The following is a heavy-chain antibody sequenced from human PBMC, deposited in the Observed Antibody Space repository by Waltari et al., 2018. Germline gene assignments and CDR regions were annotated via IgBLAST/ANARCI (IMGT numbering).Heavy chain of an antibody. CDR1: GYSISSGYY. CDR2: IYHSGST. CDR3: ARHDWNYVKGGAFDI. J-gene: IGHJ3*02. D-gene: IGHD1-7*01. V-gene: IGHV4-38-2*01. Sequence: QVQLQESGPGLVKPSETLSLTCAVSGYSISSGYYWGWIRQPPGKGLEWIGSIYHSGSTYYNPSLKSRVTISVDTSKNQFSLKLSSVTAADTAVYYCARHDWNYVKGGAFDIWGQGTMVTVSS.